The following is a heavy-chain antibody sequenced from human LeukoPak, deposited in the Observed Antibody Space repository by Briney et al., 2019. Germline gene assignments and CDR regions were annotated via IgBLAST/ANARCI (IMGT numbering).Heavy chain of an antibody. D-gene: IGHD4-17*01. CDR3: AKEVDYGDYYYYGMDV. Sequence: GGSLRLSCAASGFTFSSYAMNWVRQAPGKGPEWISYITNSGSTIYYADSVKGRFTISRDNSKNTLYLQMNSLRAEDTAVYYCAKEVDYGDYYYYGMDVWGQGTTVTVSS. CDR1: GFTFSSYA. CDR2: ITNSGSTI. J-gene: IGHJ6*02. V-gene: IGHV3-48*01.